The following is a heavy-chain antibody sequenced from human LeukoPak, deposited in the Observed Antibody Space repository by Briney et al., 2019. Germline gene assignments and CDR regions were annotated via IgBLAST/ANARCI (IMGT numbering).Heavy chain of an antibody. Sequence: PSEALSLTCTVSGGSISSSSYYWGWIRQPPGKGLEWIGSIYYSGSTYYNPSLKSRVTISVDTSKNQFSLKLSSVTAADTAVYYCARRIAVAGTGWFDPWGQGTLVTVSS. D-gene: IGHD6-19*01. CDR2: IYYSGST. V-gene: IGHV4-39*01. J-gene: IGHJ5*02. CDR3: ARRIAVAGTGWFDP. CDR1: GGSISSSSYY.